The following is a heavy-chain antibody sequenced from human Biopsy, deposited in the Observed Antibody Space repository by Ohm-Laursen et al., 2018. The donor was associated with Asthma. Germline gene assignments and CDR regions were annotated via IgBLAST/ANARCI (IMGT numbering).Heavy chain of an antibody. D-gene: IGHD6-13*01. J-gene: IGHJ4*02. V-gene: IGHV3-23*01. Sequence: SLRLSCAAIGFAVSRDHMFWVRQAPGKGLEWVSTISGNSGITYYADSVKGRFTISRDNSQNTLYLHMDSLSAEDTAVYYCAKDRSGTWYGFDYWGQGTLVTVSS. CDR2: ISGNSGIT. CDR3: AKDRSGTWYGFDY. CDR1: GFAVSRDH.